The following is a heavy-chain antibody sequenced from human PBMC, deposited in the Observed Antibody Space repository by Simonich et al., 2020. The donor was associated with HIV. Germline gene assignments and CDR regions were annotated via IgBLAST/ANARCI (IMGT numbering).Heavy chain of an antibody. J-gene: IGHJ4*02. CDR3: ARRDRELILYFDY. Sequence: QVQLQQWGAGLLKPSETLSLTRAVYGGSDSGYYWSWIRQPPGTGLGWIGEINHSGITNYKSSLNSRATISVDKSKNQFSLKLSSVTAADTAIYYCARRDRELILYFDYWGQGNLVTVSS. V-gene: IGHV4-34*01. CDR2: INHSGIT. D-gene: IGHD3-3*01. CDR1: GGSDSGYY.